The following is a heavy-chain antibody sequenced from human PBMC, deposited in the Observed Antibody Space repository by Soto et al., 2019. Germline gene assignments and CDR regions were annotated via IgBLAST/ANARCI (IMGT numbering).Heavy chain of an antibody. CDR1: GYTFTSYG. Sequence: ASVKVSCKASGYTFTSYGISWVRQAPGQGLEWMGWISAYNGNTNYAQKLQGRVTMTTDTSTSTAYMELRSLRSDDTAVYYCARVRRTLRFLEWLSLDYWGQGTLVTVSS. D-gene: IGHD3-3*01. CDR2: ISAYNGNT. J-gene: IGHJ4*02. CDR3: ARVRRTLRFLEWLSLDY. V-gene: IGHV1-18*01.